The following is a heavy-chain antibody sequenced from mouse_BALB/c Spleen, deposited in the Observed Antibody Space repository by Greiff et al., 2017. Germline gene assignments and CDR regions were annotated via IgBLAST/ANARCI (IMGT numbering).Heavy chain of an antibody. CDR1: GFTFTDYY. D-gene: IGHD2-14*01. V-gene: IGHV7-3*02. Sequence: EVQGVESGGGLVQPGGSLRLSCATSGFTFTDYYMSWVRQPPGKALEWLGFIRNKANGYTTEYSASVKGRFTISRDNSQSILYLQMNTLRAEDSATYYCARDIGDYRSRFAYWGQGTLVTVSA. J-gene: IGHJ3*01. CDR2: IRNKANGYTT. CDR3: ARDIGDYRSRFAY.